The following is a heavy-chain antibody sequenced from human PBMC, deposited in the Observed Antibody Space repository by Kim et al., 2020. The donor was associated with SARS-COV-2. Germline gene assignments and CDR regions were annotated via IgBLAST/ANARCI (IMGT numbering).Heavy chain of an antibody. D-gene: IGHD3-10*01. CDR3: ATARGSGSYPLDY. J-gene: IGHJ4*02. CDR2: MSPNSGNT. CDR1: GYTFTTYD. V-gene: IGHV1-8*01. Sequence: ASVKVSCKASGYTFTTYDFNWVRQAPGQGLEWMGWMSPNSGNTLYAQKFQGRVTMTRNTSISTAYLELSGLRSEDTAMYYCATARGSGSYPLDYWGQGTLVTVSS.